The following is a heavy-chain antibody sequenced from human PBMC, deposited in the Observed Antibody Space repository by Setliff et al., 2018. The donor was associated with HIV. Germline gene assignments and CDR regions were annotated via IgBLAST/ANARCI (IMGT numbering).Heavy chain of an antibody. CDR2: LNPNSGNT. CDR3: ARTQSLGGYYPRGHDYGMDV. V-gene: IGHV1-8*01. D-gene: IGHD3-22*01. J-gene: IGHJ6*02. Sequence: ASVKVSCKASGYTFTSYDITWVRQATGQGLEWMGWLNPNSGNTGFTQKFQGRVTMTRNTSISTAYMELSSLRSEDTAVYYCARTQSLGGYYPRGHDYGMDVWGQGTTVTVSS. CDR1: GYTFTSYD.